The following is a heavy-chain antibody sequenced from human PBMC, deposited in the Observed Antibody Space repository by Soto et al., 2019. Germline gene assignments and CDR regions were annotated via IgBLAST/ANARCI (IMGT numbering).Heavy chain of an antibody. CDR2: ISYDGTNK. V-gene: IGHV3-30*18. J-gene: IGHJ6*02. CDR3: AKDLQSYGDYDYYCYGMDV. CDR1: GFTFSTYG. Sequence: QVQLVESGGGEVQPGRSLTISCAASGFTFSTYGMHWVRQTPGKGLEWVAAISYDGTNKFYSDSVKGRFTISRHNFKNTLTLQMNSLRADDTAVYSCAKDLQSYGDYDYYCYGMDVWGLGTRVTVSS. D-gene: IGHD4-17*01.